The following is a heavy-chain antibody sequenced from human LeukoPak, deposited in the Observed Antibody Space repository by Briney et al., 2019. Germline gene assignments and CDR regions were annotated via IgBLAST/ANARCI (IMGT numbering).Heavy chain of an antibody. CDR1: GGSFSGYY. V-gene: IGHV4-34*01. Sequence: KPSETLSLTCAVYGGSFSGYYWSWIRQPPGKGLEWIGEINHSGSTNYNPSLKSRVTISVDTSKNQFSLKLSSVTAADTAVYYCAADSSGYRPFDYWGQGTLVTVSS. CDR2: INHSGST. D-gene: IGHD3-22*01. CDR3: AADSSGYRPFDY. J-gene: IGHJ4*02.